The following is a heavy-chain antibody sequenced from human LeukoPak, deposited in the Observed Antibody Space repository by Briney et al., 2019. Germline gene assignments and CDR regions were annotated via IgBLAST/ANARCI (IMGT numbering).Heavy chain of an antibody. CDR3: AKEEPNYYDSSCYYFF. Sequence: GGSLRLSCAASGFTFSDYYMRWIRQAPGKGLEWVSYISSSGSTIYYADSVKGRFTISRDNAKNSLYLQMNSLRAEDTAVYHCAKEEPNYYDSSCYYFFWGQGTLVTVSS. CDR2: ISSSGSTI. J-gene: IGHJ4*02. CDR1: GFTFSDYY. V-gene: IGHV3-11*01. D-gene: IGHD3-22*01.